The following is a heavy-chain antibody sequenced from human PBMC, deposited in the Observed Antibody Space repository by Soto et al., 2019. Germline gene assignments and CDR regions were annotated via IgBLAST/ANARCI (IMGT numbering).Heavy chain of an antibody. Sequence: GGSLRLSCAASGFTFTRYSMNWVRQAPGKGLEWVSTINSTTNYIYYGDSMKGRFTISRDNAKNSLYLEMNSLRAEDTAVYYCARESEDLTSNFDYWGQGTLVTVSS. J-gene: IGHJ4*02. CDR2: INSTTNYI. CDR3: ARESEDLTSNFDY. V-gene: IGHV3-21*06. CDR1: GFTFTRYS.